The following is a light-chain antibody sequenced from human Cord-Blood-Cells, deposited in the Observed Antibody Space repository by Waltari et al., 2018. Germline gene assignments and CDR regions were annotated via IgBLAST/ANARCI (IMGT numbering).Light chain of an antibody. CDR1: SSDVGGYHY. V-gene: IGLV2-14*01. CDR3: SAYTSSSTLGV. CDR2: DDS. J-gene: IGLJ2*01. Sequence: QSALTQPPSVSGSPGQSITISCTGTSSDVGGYHYVFLDQQHPGKAPKHMIYDDSNRPSGVSLRFSGSKSGNTASLTISGLQTEDETDYYCSAYTSSSTLGVFGGGTKLTVL.